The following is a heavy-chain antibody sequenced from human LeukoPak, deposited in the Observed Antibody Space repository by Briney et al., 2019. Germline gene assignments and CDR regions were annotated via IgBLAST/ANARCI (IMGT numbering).Heavy chain of an antibody. V-gene: IGHV5-51*01. CDR1: GYSFATYW. J-gene: IGHJ4*02. Sequence: GESLKISCKGSGYSFATYWIGWVSQMPGKGLEWMGIIYPGDSDIRYSPSIQGQVSISADKSISTAYLQWSSLKASDTAMYYCARDARGLSGWYSYWGQGTLVTVSS. D-gene: IGHD6-19*01. CDR2: IYPGDSDI. CDR3: ARDARGLSGWYSY.